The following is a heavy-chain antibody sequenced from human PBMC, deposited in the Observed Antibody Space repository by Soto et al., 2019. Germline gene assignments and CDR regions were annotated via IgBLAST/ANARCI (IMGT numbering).Heavy chain of an antibody. Sequence: QVQLVESGGGVVQPGRSLRLSCAASGFTFSNYGMHWVRQAPGKGLEWVAVIWYDGSNTYYADSVKGRFSISRDNTKTTLHLRMNSLTAEEKAVCYCARDSYRSGWYDLDCWGQGALVTVSS. J-gene: IGHJ4*02. CDR2: IWYDGSNT. V-gene: IGHV3-33*01. CDR1: GFTFSNYG. D-gene: IGHD6-19*01. CDR3: ARDSYRSGWYDLDC.